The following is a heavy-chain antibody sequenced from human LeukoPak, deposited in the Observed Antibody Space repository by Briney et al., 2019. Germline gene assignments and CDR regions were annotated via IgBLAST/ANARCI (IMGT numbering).Heavy chain of an antibody. V-gene: IGHV1-2*02. J-gene: IGHJ4*02. CDR1: GHTFTGYY. CDR3: AQSSGWDSLKY. CDR2: INPNSGGT. Sequence: ASVKVSCKASGHTFTGYYMHWVRQAPGQGLEWMGWINPNSGGTNHAQKFQGRVSMTRDTSISTAYMELSRLRGDHTAVYYYAQSSGWDSLKYWGQGTLVTVSS. D-gene: IGHD6-19*01.